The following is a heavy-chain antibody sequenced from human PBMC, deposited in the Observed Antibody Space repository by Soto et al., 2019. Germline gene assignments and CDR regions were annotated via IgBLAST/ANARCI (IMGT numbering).Heavy chain of an antibody. CDR3: AGPYRYSSSPDAFDI. Sequence: PGGSLRLSCAASGFTFSSYSMNWVRQAPGKGLEWVSSISSNSSCICYADSVKGRFTISRDNAKNSLYLQMNSLRAEDTALYYCAGPYRYSSSPDAFDIWGQGTMVTVSS. D-gene: IGHD6-13*01. CDR2: ISSNSSCI. J-gene: IGHJ3*02. CDR1: GFTFSSYS. V-gene: IGHV3-21*04.